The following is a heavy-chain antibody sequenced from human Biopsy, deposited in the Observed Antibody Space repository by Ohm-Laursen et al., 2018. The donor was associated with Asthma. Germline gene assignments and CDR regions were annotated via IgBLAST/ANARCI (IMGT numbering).Heavy chain of an antibody. CDR2: ISSSGGTI. J-gene: IGHJ4*02. Sequence: GSLRLSCAASGFTFSDYYMSWIRQAPGKGLEWVSYISSSGGTIYYADSVKGRFTISRDNAQNSLFLQMTSLGAEDTAMYYCASECTVATCPLAYWGQGALVTVSS. D-gene: IGHD2-8*02. CDR3: ASECTVATCPLAY. V-gene: IGHV3-11*01. CDR1: GFTFSDYY.